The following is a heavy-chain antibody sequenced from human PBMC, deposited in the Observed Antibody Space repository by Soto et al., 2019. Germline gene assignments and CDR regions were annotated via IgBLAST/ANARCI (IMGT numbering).Heavy chain of an antibody. D-gene: IGHD7-27*01. CDR2: TSYTGNT. CDR1: VCSVTSHD. Sequence: HSSTXSLTGFVAVCSVTSHDLIWIRQFPGQGLQCIAYTSYTGNTRYNPSLQSRVSISLDTSKNQLSLKLTSMTAADTAVYYCERDMHDGFPNSLEPWGQGPLVNVYS. J-gene: IGHJ1*01. V-gene: IGHV4-59*02. CDR3: ERDMHDGFPNSLEP.